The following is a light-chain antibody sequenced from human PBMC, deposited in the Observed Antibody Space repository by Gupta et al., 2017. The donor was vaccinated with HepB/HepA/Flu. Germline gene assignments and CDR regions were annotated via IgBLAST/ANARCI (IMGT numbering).Light chain of an antibody. V-gene: IGKV3-15*01. Sequence: EIVMTQSPATLSVSPGERATLSCRASQSLSSNLGQRISNNLAWYQHKAGQAPRLLIYAASTRATGIPARFSGSGSGTEFTLTISSLQSEDFAVYYCQQYSNWHPLTFGGGTKVEIK. CDR1: QSLSSN. J-gene: IGKJ4*01. CDR3: QQYSNWHPLT. CDR2: AAS.